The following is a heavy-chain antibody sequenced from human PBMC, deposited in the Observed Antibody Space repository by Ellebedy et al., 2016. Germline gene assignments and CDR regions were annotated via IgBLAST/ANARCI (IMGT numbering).Heavy chain of an antibody. CDR3: ATVKSYDVWRSYGSYYYYYYMDV. V-gene: IGHV3-23*01. Sequence: GESLKISXAASGFTFSSYAMTWVRQAPGKGLEWVSSISGSGDSTYYADSVRGQFTISRDNPKNTLYLQMNSLRAEDTAVYYCATVKSYDVWRSYGSYYYYYYMDVWGKGTTVTVSS. CDR1: GFTFSSYA. J-gene: IGHJ6*03. D-gene: IGHD3-3*01. CDR2: ISGSGDST.